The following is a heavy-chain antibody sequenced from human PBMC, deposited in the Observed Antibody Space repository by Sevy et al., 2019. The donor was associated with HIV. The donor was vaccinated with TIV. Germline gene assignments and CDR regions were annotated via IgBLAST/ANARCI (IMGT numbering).Heavy chain of an antibody. Sequence: GGSLRLSCAASGFGFSNYWMSWVRQAPGKGLEWVANIKQDGSEKNYVDSVKGRFTISRDNAKSSLYLEMNSLRAEDTALYLCARDRRTYYYDNIGYADCWGQGTLVTVSS. CDR3: ARDRRTYYYDNIGYADC. CDR2: IKQDGSEK. V-gene: IGHV3-7*01. J-gene: IGHJ4*02. CDR1: GFGFSNYW. D-gene: IGHD3-22*01.